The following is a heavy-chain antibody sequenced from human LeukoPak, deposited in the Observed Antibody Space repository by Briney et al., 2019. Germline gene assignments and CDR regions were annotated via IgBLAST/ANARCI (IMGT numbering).Heavy chain of an antibody. CDR2: ISYSGST. D-gene: IGHD4-17*01. J-gene: IGHJ4*02. CDR3: ATPGTTGSFDS. CDR1: GASISSSTHS. V-gene: IGHV4-39*02. Sequence: PSETLSLTCTVSGASISSSTHSWGWIRQPPGKGLEWLGNISYSGSTDYNPSLKSRVTISVDMSKNHFSLKLTSLTAADTAVYYCATPGTTGSFDSWGQGTLVTVSS.